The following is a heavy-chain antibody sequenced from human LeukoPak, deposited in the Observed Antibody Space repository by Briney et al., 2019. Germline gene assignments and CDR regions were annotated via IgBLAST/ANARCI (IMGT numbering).Heavy chain of an antibody. V-gene: IGHV4-38-2*02. CDR1: GYSISSGYY. J-gene: IGHJ4*02. CDR3: ARGGYSYGFDY. Sequence: SETLSLTCTVSGYSISSGYYWGWIRQPPGKGLEWIGSIYYSGSTYYNPSLKSRVTISVDTSKNQFSLKLSSVTAADTAVYYCARGGYSYGFDYWGQGTLVTVSS. CDR2: IYYSGST. D-gene: IGHD5-18*01.